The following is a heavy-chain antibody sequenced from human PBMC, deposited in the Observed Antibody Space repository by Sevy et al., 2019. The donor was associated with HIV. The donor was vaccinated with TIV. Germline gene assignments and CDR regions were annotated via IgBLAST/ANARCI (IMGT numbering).Heavy chain of an antibody. CDR1: GFTFSSYW. CDR3: AAGYTSGYLTY. CDR2: IKQDGSEK. J-gene: IGHJ4*02. V-gene: IGHV3-7*01. D-gene: IGHD6-19*01. Sequence: GGSLRLSCAASGFTFSSYWMTWVRQAPGKGLEWVANIKQDGSEKYYVDSVKGRFTISRDNAKNSRYLQMNSLRAEDTAIYYCAAGYTSGYLTYWGQGTLVTVSS.